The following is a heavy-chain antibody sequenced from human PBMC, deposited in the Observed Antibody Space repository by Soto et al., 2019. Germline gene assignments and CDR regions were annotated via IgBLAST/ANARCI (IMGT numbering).Heavy chain of an antibody. V-gene: IGHV3-23*01. D-gene: IGHD6-13*01. CDR2: ISGRGGNT. CDR3: AKGVIAAAVDYFDY. CDR1: GFTFSSYA. Sequence: QPGGSLRLSCAASGFTFSSYAMSWVRQAPGKGLEWVSGISGRGGNTYYADSVKGRFTISRDNSKNTLYLQMNSLRAEDTAVYYCAKGVIAAAVDYFDYWGQGTLVTVSS. J-gene: IGHJ4*02.